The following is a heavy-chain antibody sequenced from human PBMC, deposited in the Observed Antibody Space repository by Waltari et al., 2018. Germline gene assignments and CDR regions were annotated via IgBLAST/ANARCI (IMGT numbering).Heavy chain of an antibody. CDR1: GFTFSYFS. D-gene: IGHD5-12*01. CDR3: ARGATDLQRNDALDI. J-gene: IGHJ3*02. V-gene: IGHV3-21*01. CDR2: ISTTSRNI. Sequence: EVRLVESGGGLVNPGGSLRLSCAASGFTFSYFSMNWVRQVPGRGLEWVSSISTTSRNIYYGDSMKGRFTISRDNAKNSLYLQMNSLRAEDTAIYYCARGATDLQRNDALDIWGQGTMVTVSS.